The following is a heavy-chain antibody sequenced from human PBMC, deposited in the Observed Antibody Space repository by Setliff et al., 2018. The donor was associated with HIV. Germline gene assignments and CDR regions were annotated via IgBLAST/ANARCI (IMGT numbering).Heavy chain of an antibody. V-gene: IGHV1-69*06. CDR1: RSTFNSHT. CDR3: ASTSSTKTLPDAFDI. J-gene: IGHJ3*02. Sequence: GASVKVSCKASRSTFNSHTINWVRQAPGQGLEWMGGIIPIFGTANYAQKFQGRVTITADKSTSTAYMELSSLRSEDTAVYYCASTSSTKTLPDAFDIWGQGTMVTVSS. CDR2: IIPIFGTA. D-gene: IGHD2-2*01.